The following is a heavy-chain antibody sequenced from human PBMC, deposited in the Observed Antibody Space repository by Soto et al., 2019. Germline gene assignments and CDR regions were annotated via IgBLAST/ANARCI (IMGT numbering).Heavy chain of an antibody. Sequence: QVQLVQSGAEVRKPGASVKVSCKASGYTFTNYVIHWVRQAPGQGLEWMGWINTGDNTEYSQNFQGRVTITRDTSANTAYMELSSLRSEDTAVYYCAREGGVCGFDGDYWGQGTLVSVSS. D-gene: IGHD5-12*01. CDR3: AREGGVCGFDGDY. V-gene: IGHV1-3*04. J-gene: IGHJ4*02. CDR1: GYTFTNYV. CDR2: INTGDNT.